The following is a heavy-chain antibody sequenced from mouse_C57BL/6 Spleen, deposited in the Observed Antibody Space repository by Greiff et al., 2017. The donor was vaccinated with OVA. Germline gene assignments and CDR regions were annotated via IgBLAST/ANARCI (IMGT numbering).Heavy chain of an antibody. D-gene: IGHD2-5*01. J-gene: IGHJ2*01. Sequence: QVQLQQSGAELVKPGASVKISCKASGYAFSSYWMNWVKQRPGKGLEWIGQIYPGDGDTNYNGKFKGKATLTADKSSSTAYMQLSSLTSEDSAVYFCARSGAYYSNYVYFDDWGQGTTLTVSS. CDR2: IYPGDGDT. CDR3: ARSGAYYSNYVYFDD. CDR1: GYAFSSYW. V-gene: IGHV1-80*01.